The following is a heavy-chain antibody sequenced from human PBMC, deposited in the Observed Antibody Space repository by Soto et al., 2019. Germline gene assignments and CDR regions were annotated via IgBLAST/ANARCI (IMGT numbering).Heavy chain of an antibody. D-gene: IGHD2-8*01. CDR3: ARTKDFGY. J-gene: IGHJ4*02. Sequence: ASEKVSCKASGYTFSGYYMHWVRPAPGQGLEWMGWINPDSGDTKYAQKFQGRVTMTRDTSISTAYMELSRLTSDDTAVYYCARTKDFGYWGQGTLVTVSS. V-gene: IGHV1-2*02. CDR2: INPDSGDT. CDR1: GYTFSGYY.